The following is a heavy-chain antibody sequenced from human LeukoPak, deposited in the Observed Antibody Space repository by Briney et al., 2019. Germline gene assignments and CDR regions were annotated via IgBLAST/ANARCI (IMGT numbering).Heavy chain of an antibody. CDR3: ARDKRSVACDGGSCYTGPLDY. V-gene: IGHV3-33*01. D-gene: IGHD2-15*01. J-gene: IGHJ4*02. Sequence: GGSLRLSCAASAFTFSRHGMHWVRQAPGKGLEWVAHVWFDGTNKYYADSVKGRFTISRDNSKNTLNLQMNSLRAEDTAVYYSARDKRSVACDGGSCYTGPLDYWGQGTLVTVSS. CDR2: VWFDGTNK. CDR1: AFTFSRHG.